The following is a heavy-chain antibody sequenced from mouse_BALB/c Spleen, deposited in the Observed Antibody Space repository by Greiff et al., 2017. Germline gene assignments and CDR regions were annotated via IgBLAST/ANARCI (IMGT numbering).Heavy chain of an antibody. V-gene: IGHV5-6*01. CDR3: ARGSSYGY. CDR1: GFTFSSYG. CDR2: ISSGGSYT. Sequence: EVQLQESGGDLVKPGGSLKLSCAASGFTFSSYGMSWVRQTPDKRLEWVATISSGGSYTYYPDSVKGRFTISRDNAKNTLYLQMSSLKSEDTAMYYCARGSSYGYWGQGTTLTVSS. D-gene: IGHD1-1*01. J-gene: IGHJ2*01.